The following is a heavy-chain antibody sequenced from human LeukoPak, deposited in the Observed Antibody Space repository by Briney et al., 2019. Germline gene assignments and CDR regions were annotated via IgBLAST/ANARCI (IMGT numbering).Heavy chain of an antibody. Sequence: SETLSLTCAVYGGSFSGYYCSWIRQPPGKGLEWMGEINHSGSTNYNPSLKSRVTISVDTSKNQFSLKLSSVTAADTAVYYWARKVVVPAAGLDYWGQGNLGTVSS. D-gene: IGHD2-2*01. CDR3: ARKVVVPAAGLDY. CDR1: GGSFSGYY. J-gene: IGHJ4*02. V-gene: IGHV4-34*01. CDR2: INHSGST.